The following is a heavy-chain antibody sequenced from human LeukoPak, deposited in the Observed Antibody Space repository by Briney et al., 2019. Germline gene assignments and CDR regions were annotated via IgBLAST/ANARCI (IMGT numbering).Heavy chain of an antibody. V-gene: IGHV4-34*01. CDR1: GGSFSGYY. J-gene: IGHJ4*02. CDR2: IYHSGST. CDR3: ASEAAVARGSL. Sequence: SETLSLTCAVYGGSFSGYYWSWIRQPPGKGLEWIGSIYHSGSTYYNPSLKSRVTISVDTSKNQFSLKLSSVTAADTAVYYCASEAAVARGSLWGQGTLVTVSS. D-gene: IGHD6-19*01.